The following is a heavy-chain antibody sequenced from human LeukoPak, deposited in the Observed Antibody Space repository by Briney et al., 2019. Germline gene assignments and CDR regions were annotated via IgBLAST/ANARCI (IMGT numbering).Heavy chain of an antibody. J-gene: IGHJ4*02. D-gene: IGHD1-26*01. Sequence: GGSLRLSCAAYGFTFSSYSMNWVRQAPGTGLEWVSSISGSGDNTYYADSVKGRFTISRDNSKNMLYLQMNSLRGEDTALYYCAKDFYSGSYYYFDYWGQGTLVTVSS. CDR2: ISGSGDNT. CDR1: GFTFSSYS. V-gene: IGHV3-23*01. CDR3: AKDFYSGSYYYFDY.